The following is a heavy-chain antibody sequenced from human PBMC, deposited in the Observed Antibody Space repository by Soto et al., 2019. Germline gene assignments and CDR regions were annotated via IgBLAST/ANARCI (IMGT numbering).Heavy chain of an antibody. J-gene: IGHJ4*02. V-gene: IGHV4-59*08. Sequence: SETLSLTCTVSAGSIKSFYWSWIRQPPGKGLEWIGYIYYSGSTNYNPSLKSRVTISVDTSKNQFSLKLSSVTAADTAVYYCARHDYGDSQREDYWGQGTLVTVSS. CDR1: AGSIKSFY. CDR2: IYYSGST. D-gene: IGHD4-17*01. CDR3: ARHDYGDSQREDY.